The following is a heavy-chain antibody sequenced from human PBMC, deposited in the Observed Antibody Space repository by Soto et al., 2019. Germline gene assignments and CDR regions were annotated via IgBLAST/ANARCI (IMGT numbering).Heavy chain of an antibody. J-gene: IGHJ4*02. CDR1: GGSISSSNW. CDR3: ARSGSYGGGYFDY. V-gene: IGHV4-4*02. Sequence: QVQLQESGPGLVKPSGTLSLTCAVSGGSISSSNWWSWVRQPPGKGLEWIGEIYHSGSTNYNPSPKSRGTMSVDKSKNPFSLKLSSVTAADTAVYYCARSGSYGGGYFDYWGQGTLVTVSS. D-gene: IGHD1-26*01. CDR2: IYHSGST.